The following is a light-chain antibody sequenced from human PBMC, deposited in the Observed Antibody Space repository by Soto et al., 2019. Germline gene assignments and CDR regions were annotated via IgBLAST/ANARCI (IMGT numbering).Light chain of an antibody. CDR3: SSYTSSSARGV. V-gene: IGLV2-14*01. Sequence: QSALTQPDSVSGSPGQSITISCTGTSSDVGGYNYVSWYQQHPGKAPKLMIYEVSNRPSGVSNRFSGSKSGNTASLTISGLQAEDEADYYCSSYTSSSARGVFGEGTQRTVL. J-gene: IGLJ3*02. CDR1: SSDVGGYNY. CDR2: EVS.